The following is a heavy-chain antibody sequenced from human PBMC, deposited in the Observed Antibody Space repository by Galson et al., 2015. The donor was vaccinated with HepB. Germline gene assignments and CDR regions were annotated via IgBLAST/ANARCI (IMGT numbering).Heavy chain of an antibody. CDR3: ARRSPRPNYYDSSGYSSGVNAFDI. CDR1: GFTFSSYS. J-gene: IGHJ3*02. V-gene: IGHV3-48*04. D-gene: IGHD3-22*01. CDR2: ISSSSTI. Sequence: SLRLSCAASGFTFSSYSMNWVRQAPGKGLEWVSYISSSSTIYYADSVKGRFTISRDNAKNSLYLQMNSLRAEDTAVYYCARRSPRPNYYDSSGYSSGVNAFDIWGQGTMVTVSS.